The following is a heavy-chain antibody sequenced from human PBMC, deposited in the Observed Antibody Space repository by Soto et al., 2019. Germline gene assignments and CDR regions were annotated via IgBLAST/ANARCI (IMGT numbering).Heavy chain of an antibody. CDR1: LFTFNNFA. D-gene: IGHD5-12*01. Sequence: GTLRLSCAASLFTFNNFAMHWVRQAPGKGLEWVAFISYDGTYKYYADSVMGRFTVYRDNSKSTLFLQVNSLKFEDTAVYVCANEVDVAFSSLQYGMDVWGQGTTVTVSS. V-gene: IGHV3-30*14. J-gene: IGHJ6*02. CDR2: ISYDGTYK. CDR3: ANEVDVAFSSLQYGMDV.